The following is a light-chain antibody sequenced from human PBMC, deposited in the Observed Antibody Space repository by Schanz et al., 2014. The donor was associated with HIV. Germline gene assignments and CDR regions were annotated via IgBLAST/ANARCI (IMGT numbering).Light chain of an antibody. CDR2: SNN. V-gene: IGLV1-44*01. CDR3: QSYDSSVSGLV. J-gene: IGLJ3*02. Sequence: QSVLTQPPSASGTPGQRVTISCSGSRSNIGRNTVNWYQQLPRTAPKLLIYSNNQRPSGVPDRFSGSKSGTSASLAISGLQAEDEADYFCQSYDSSVSGLVFGGGTKLTVL. CDR1: RSNIGRNT.